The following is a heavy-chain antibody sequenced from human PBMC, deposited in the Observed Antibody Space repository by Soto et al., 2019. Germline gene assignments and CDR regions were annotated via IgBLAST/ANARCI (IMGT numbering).Heavy chain of an antibody. CDR1: GGTFSSYA. CDR2: ILPIFGTT. Sequence: QVQLVQSGAEVKKPGSSVKVSCKASGGTFSSYAISWVRQAPGQGLEWMGGILPIFGTTNYAQKFQGRVTITSDETTRTAYTALSSLSTEDWAVYYCASIVTVVKSFYYWYFELWGRGTLFTVSS. D-gene: IGHD2-15*01. J-gene: IGHJ2*01. CDR3: ASIVTVVKSFYYWYFEL. V-gene: IGHV1-69*05.